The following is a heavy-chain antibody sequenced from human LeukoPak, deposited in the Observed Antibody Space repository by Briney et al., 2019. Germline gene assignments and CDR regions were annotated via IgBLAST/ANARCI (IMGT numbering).Heavy chain of an antibody. V-gene: IGHV3-30-3*02. CDR3: AKLAPYDSASYYLPGGY. Sequence: GGSLRLSCAASGFTFSSYAMYWVRQAPGKGLEWVAVISYDGRNKYYADSVKGRFTISRDNSKNTLYLQMSSLRAEDTAVYYCAKLAPYDSASYYLPGGYWGQGTLVTVSS. CDR2: ISYDGRNK. CDR1: GFTFSSYA. D-gene: IGHD3-10*01. J-gene: IGHJ4*02.